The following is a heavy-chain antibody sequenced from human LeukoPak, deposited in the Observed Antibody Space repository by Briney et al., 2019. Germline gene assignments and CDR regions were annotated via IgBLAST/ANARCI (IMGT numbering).Heavy chain of an antibody. J-gene: IGHJ4*02. CDR2: IYSGGST. CDR3: ARVPRSIAVAGYYFDY. CDR1: GFTVSSNY. D-gene: IGHD6-13*01. V-gene: IGHV3-66*01. Sequence: GGSLRLSCAASGFTVSSNYMSWVRQAPGKGLEWVSVIYSGGSTYYADSVKGRFTISRDNSKNTLYLQMNSLRAEDTAVYYCARVPRSIAVAGYYFDYWGQGTLVTVSS.